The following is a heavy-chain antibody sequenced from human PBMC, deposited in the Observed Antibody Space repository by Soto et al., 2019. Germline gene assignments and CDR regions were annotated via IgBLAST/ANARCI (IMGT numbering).Heavy chain of an antibody. CDR3: AKDSTVTTFYYFDY. Sequence: GGSLRLSCAASGFTFSSYGMHWVRQAPGKGLEWLAVISYDGSNKYYADSVKCRFTISRDNSKNTLYLQMNSLRAEDTAVYYCAKDSTVTTFYYFDYWGQGTLVTVSS. V-gene: IGHV3-30*18. CDR2: ISYDGSNK. CDR1: GFTFSSYG. J-gene: IGHJ4*02. D-gene: IGHD4-4*01.